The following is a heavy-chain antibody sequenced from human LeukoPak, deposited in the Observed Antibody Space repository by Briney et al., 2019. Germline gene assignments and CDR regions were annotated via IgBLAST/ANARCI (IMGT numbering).Heavy chain of an antibody. CDR2: IYYSGST. D-gene: IGHD5-18*01. CDR1: GGSISSYY. Sequence: PSETLSLTCTASGGSISSYYWSWIRQPPGKGLEWIGYIYYSGSTNYNPSLKSRVTISVDTSKNQFSLKLSSVTAADTAVYYCARRGYSYGLPLDYWGQGTLATVSS. V-gene: IGHV4-59*08. CDR3: ARRGYSYGLPLDY. J-gene: IGHJ4*02.